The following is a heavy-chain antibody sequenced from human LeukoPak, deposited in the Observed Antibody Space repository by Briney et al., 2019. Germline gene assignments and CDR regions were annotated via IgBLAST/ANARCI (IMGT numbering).Heavy chain of an antibody. Sequence: GRSLRLSCAASGFTFDDYAMHWVRQGPGKGLEWVSGITWNSGTIGYADSVKGRFTISRDNAKNSLYLQMNSLRAEDTALYYRAKDVTGTGAFDIWGQGTMVTVSS. CDR3: AKDVTGTGAFDI. J-gene: IGHJ3*02. CDR2: ITWNSGTI. D-gene: IGHD1-7*01. CDR1: GFTFDDYA. V-gene: IGHV3-9*01.